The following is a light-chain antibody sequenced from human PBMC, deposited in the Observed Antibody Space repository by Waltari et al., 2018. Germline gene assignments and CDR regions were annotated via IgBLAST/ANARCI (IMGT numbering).Light chain of an antibody. J-gene: IGLJ3*02. Sequence: QSALTHPASVSGSPGQSITISCPGTSSDVGGYNYVSWYQQHPGKAPKLMIYDVSKRPSGVSNRVSGSKSGNTASLTISGLQAEDEADYYCSSYTSSSTWVFGGGTKLTVL. V-gene: IGLV2-14*01. CDR1: SSDVGGYNY. CDR2: DVS. CDR3: SSYTSSSTWV.